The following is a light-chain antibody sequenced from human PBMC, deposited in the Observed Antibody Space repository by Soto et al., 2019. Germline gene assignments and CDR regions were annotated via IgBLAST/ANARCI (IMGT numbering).Light chain of an antibody. J-gene: IGKJ4*01. CDR2: GAS. CDR1: QSVSSSF. CDR3: QQYGSSPPLP. Sequence: EFVLTQSPGTLSLSPGERATLSCRASQSVSSSFLAGYQQKPGQAPRILIYGASTRATGIPDRFSGSGSGTDFTLTISRLEPEDFAVYYCQQYGSSPPLPFGGGTKVEIK. V-gene: IGKV3-20*01.